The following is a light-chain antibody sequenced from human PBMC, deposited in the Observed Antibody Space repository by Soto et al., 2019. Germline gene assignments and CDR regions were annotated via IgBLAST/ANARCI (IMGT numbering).Light chain of an antibody. V-gene: IGKV3-15*01. Sequence: EIVMTQSPATLSVSPGEGATLSCRASQSVSNKLAWYQQTPGQAPRLLIFGASTRALGISPRFSGSGSGTEFTLTISSLQSEDFAVFYCQQYNNWPPTFGLGTQVEIK. CDR2: GAS. CDR1: QSVSNK. CDR3: QQYNNWPPT. J-gene: IGKJ1*01.